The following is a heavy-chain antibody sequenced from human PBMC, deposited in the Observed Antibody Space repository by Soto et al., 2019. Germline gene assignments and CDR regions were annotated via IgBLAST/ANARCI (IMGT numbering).Heavy chain of an antibody. CDR1: GFTFSSCG. CDR2: ISYDGSNK. V-gene: IGHV3-30*03. CDR3: ARSPSGSGWYYFDY. D-gene: IGHD6-19*01. Sequence: PGGSLRLSCAASGFTFSSCGMHWVRQAPGKGLEWVAVISYDGSNKYYADSVKGRFTISRDNSKNTLYLQMNSLRAEDTAVYYCARSPSGSGWYYFDYWGQGTLVTVSS. J-gene: IGHJ4*02.